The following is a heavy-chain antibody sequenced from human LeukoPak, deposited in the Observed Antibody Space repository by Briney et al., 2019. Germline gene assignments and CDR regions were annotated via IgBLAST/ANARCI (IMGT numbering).Heavy chain of an antibody. J-gene: IGHJ4*02. CDR1: GFTVSNNY. CDR2: IYSGGST. V-gene: IGHV3-66*01. Sequence: GGSLRLSCAASGFTVSNNYMSWVRQAPGKGLEWVSVIYSGGSTYYADSVKGRFTISRDKSKNTLYLQMNSLRAEDTAVYYCARDNDGEVFDYWGQGTLVTVSS. CDR3: ARDNDGEVFDY. D-gene: IGHD4-17*01.